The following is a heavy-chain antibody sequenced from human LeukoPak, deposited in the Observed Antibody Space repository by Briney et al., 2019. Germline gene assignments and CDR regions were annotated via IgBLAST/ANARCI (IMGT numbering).Heavy chain of an antibody. CDR3: AKEGYDSSGYSGHYGMDV. J-gene: IGHJ6*02. CDR2: ISYDGSNK. D-gene: IGHD3-22*01. Sequence: PGGSLRLSCAASGFTFSSYGMHWVRQAPGKGLEWVAVISYDGSNKYYADSVKGRFTISRDNSKNTLYLQMNSLRAEDTAVYYCAKEGYDSSGYSGHYGMDVWGQGTTVTVSS. CDR1: GFTFSSYG. V-gene: IGHV3-30*18.